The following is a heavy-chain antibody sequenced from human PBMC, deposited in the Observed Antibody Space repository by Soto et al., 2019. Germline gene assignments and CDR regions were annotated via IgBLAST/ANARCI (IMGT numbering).Heavy chain of an antibody. CDR2: ISPMFGAA. CDR3: AREGQVHTPAFVY. V-gene: IGHV1-69*01. D-gene: IGHD3-10*01. Sequence: QVQLVQSGAEMKKPGSSVKVSCQSSGGTFTTYAMNWVRQAPGQGPEWMGDISPMFGAANYAPKFQGRVTIAAEESTGTSHMQLSSVTSEDTALYFCAREGQVHTPAFVYWGQGTLVTVSS. J-gene: IGHJ4*02. CDR1: GGTFTTYA.